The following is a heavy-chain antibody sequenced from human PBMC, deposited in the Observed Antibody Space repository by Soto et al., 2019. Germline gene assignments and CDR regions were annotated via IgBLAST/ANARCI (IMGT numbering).Heavy chain of an antibody. J-gene: IGHJ6*02. V-gene: IGHV3-53*01. D-gene: IGHD5-18*01. CDR3: ARDMSAMATGMDV. CDR2: IYSGGTT. CDR1: GFIVSNNY. Sequence: PGGAVILSCAASGFIVSNNYVRWVRQAPGKGLEWVSGIYSGGTTYYADSVKGRFTISRDNSKNMMYLQMNSLRVEDTAVYYCARDMSAMATGMDVWGHGTTVTSP.